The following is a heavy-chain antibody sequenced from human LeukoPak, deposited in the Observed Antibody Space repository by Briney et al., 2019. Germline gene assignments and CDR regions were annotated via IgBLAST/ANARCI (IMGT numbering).Heavy chain of an antibody. Sequence: GGSLRLSCAASGFTFSSYAMHWVRQAPGKGLEYVSAVSSNGGSTYYANSVKGGFTISRDNSKNTLYLQMGSLRAEDMAVYYCARGPRQPSGYYYLAASFFDYWGQGTLVTVSS. CDR1: GFTFSSYA. CDR2: VSSNGGST. J-gene: IGHJ4*02. V-gene: IGHV3-64*01. D-gene: IGHD3-22*01. CDR3: ARGPRQPSGYYYLAASFFDY.